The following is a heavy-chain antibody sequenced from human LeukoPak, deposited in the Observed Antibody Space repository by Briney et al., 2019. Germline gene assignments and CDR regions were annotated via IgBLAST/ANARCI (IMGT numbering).Heavy chain of an antibody. V-gene: IGHV4-4*02. CDR2: IYHSGST. Sequence: SETLSLTCAVSGGSISSSNWWSWVRQPPGKGLEWIGEIYHSGSTNYNPSLKSRVTISVDKSKNQFSLKLSSVTAADTAVYYCARGAFVAAAGTNYFDYWGQGTLVTVSS. D-gene: IGHD6-13*01. CDR3: ARGAFVAAAGTNYFDY. CDR1: GGSISSSNW. J-gene: IGHJ4*02.